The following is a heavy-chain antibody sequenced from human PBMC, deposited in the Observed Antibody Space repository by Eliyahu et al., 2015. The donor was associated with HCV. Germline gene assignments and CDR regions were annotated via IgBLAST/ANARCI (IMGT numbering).Heavy chain of an antibody. J-gene: IGHJ4*02. V-gene: IGHV4-59*01. CDR3: AREEQLWRSYFDF. CDR2: VYYSGAT. D-gene: IGHD1/OR15-1a*01. CDR1: GGSISSSY. Sequence: QVQLQESGPGLVKPSETLSLTCTVSGGSISSSYWTWIRQSPGKGLEWIGYVYYSGATNYNPSLKSRATMSVDTSKNQLSLRLNSVTAADTAIYYCAREEQLWRSYFDFWGQGILVSVSS.